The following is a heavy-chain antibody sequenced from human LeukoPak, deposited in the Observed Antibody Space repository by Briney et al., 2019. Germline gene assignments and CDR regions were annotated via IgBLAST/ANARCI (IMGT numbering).Heavy chain of an antibody. Sequence: GESLKISCKGSGYSFTSYWTSWVRQMPGKGLEWMGRIDPSDSYTNYSPSFQGHVTISADESISTAYLQWSSLKASDTAMYYCARLRSSWPHDAFDIWGQGTMVTVSS. V-gene: IGHV5-10-1*01. CDR1: GYSFTSYW. CDR2: IDPSDSYT. J-gene: IGHJ3*02. CDR3: ARLRSSWPHDAFDI. D-gene: IGHD6-13*01.